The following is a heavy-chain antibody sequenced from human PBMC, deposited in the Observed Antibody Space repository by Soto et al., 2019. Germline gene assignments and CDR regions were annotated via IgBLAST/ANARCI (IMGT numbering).Heavy chain of an antibody. J-gene: IGHJ3*02. CDR3: ARSEGYCSGGSCYSGAFDI. CDR2: IIPIFGTA. Sequence: QVQLVQSGAEVKKPGSSVKVSCKASGGTFSSYAISWVRQAPGQGLEWMGGIIPIFGTANYAQKFQGRVTIPADESTSTAYMELSSLRSEDTAVYYCARSEGYCSGGSCYSGAFDIWGQGTMVTVSS. CDR1: GGTFSSYA. V-gene: IGHV1-69*01. D-gene: IGHD2-15*01.